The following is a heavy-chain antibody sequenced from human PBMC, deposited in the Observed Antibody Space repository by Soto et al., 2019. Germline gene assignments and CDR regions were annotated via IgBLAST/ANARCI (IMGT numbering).Heavy chain of an antibody. V-gene: IGHV1-69*01. CDR1: GGTFSSYA. D-gene: IGHD3-16*02. J-gene: IGHJ4*02. Sequence: QVQLVQSGAEVKKPGSSVKVSCKASGGTFSSYAISWVRQAPGQGLEWMGGIIPIFGTANYAQKFQGRVTITADESTSTAYVELSSLRSEDTAVYYCARSGRYDYVWGSYRPNFDYWGQGTLVTVSS. CDR2: IIPIFGTA. CDR3: ARSGRYDYVWGSYRPNFDY.